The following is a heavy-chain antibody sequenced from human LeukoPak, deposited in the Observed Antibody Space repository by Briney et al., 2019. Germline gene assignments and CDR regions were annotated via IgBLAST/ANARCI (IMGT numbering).Heavy chain of an antibody. V-gene: IGHV1-18*01. J-gene: IGHJ4*02. CDR3: AKDLIVPAALTFDY. CDR1: GYTFTSYG. Sequence: ASVKVSCKGSGYTFTSYGISWVRQAPGQGLEWMGWINPNSGGTNYAQKFQGRVTMTTDTSTSTAYMELRSLRSDDTAVYYCAKDLIVPAALTFDYWGQGTLVTVSS. D-gene: IGHD2-2*01. CDR2: INPNSGGT.